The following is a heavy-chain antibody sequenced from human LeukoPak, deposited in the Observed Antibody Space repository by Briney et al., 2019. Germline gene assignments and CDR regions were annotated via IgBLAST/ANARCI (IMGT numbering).Heavy chain of an antibody. CDR2: ISNSGGTT. CDR1: GFSFSNYA. J-gene: IGHJ4*02. D-gene: IGHD5-12*01. V-gene: IGHV3-23*01. Sequence: GGSLRLSCAASGFSFSNYAMSWVRQAPGKGLEWVSGISNSGGTTYYADSVKGRFTVSRDNGKNTPSLQMNSLRAEDTAIYYCAKRLSATDDWGQGTLVTVSS. CDR3: AKRLSATDD.